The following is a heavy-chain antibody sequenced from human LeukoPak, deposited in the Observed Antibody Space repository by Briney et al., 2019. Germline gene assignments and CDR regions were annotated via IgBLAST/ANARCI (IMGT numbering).Heavy chain of an antibody. Sequence: SETLSLTCAVSGGSISSSNWWSWVRQPPGKGLEWIGEIYHSGSTNYNPSFKSRVTISVDKSKNQFSLKLSSVTAADTAVYYCARVSAGDYGDYPFDYWGQGTLVTVSS. CDR2: IYHSGST. D-gene: IGHD4-17*01. V-gene: IGHV4-4*02. CDR3: ARVSAGDYGDYPFDY. J-gene: IGHJ4*02. CDR1: GGSISSSNW.